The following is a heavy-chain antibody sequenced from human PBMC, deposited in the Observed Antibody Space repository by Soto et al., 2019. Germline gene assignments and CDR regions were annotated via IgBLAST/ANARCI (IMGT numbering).Heavy chain of an antibody. CDR3: ARRVPLNYYDSSGSAFDI. CDR2: IIPIFGTA. D-gene: IGHD3-22*01. V-gene: IGHV1-69*13. Sequence: SVKVSCKASGGTFGSYAISWVRQAPGQGLEWMGGIIPIFGTANYAQKFQGRVTITADESTSTAYMELSSLRSEDTAVYYCARRVPLNYYDSSGSAFDIWGQGTMVTVSS. J-gene: IGHJ3*02. CDR1: GGTFGSYA.